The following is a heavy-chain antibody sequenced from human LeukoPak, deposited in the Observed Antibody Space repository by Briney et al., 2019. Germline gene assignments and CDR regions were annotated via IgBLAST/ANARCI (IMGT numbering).Heavy chain of an antibody. D-gene: IGHD3-10*01. CDR2: ISGGGST. V-gene: IGHV3-53*01. J-gene: IGHJ4*02. CDR3: ARDYASDY. Sequence: GGSLRLSCAASGFSVNSNYMSWVRQAPGKGLEWVSVISGGGSTYYADSVKGRFTISRDNAKNSLYLQMSSLRAEDTAVYYCARDYASDYWGQGTLVTVSS. CDR1: GFSVNSNY.